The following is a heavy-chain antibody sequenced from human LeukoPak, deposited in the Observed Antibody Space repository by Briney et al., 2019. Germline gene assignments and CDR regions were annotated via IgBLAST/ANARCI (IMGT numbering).Heavy chain of an antibody. V-gene: IGHV3-30*02. J-gene: IGHJ4*02. CDR3: GKALGTALVRGVIDY. Sequence: GGSLRLSCAAYGFTFRNYGMHWVRQAPGKGLEWVSFIRYDGSIIYYADSVKGRFTISRDYSKNTLYMQMNNLRAEDTAVYYCGKALGTALVRGVIDYWGQGTPVTVSS. D-gene: IGHD3-10*01. CDR1: GFTFRNYG. CDR2: IRYDGSII.